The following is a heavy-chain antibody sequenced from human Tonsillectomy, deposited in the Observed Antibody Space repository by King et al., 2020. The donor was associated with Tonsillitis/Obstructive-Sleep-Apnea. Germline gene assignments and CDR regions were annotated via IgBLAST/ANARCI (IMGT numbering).Heavy chain of an antibody. CDR1: GFTFSSYW. J-gene: IGHJ3*02. D-gene: IGHD6-19*01. V-gene: IGHV3-74*01. CDR3: AREGGMWLVQYAFDI. CDR2: INSDGSST. Sequence: EVQLVESGGGLVQPGGSLRLSCAASGFTFSSYWMHWVRQAPGKGLVWVSRINSDGSSTSYADSVKGRFTISRDNAKNTLYLQMNSLRAEDTAVYYCAREGGMWLVQYAFDIWGQGTMVTVSS.